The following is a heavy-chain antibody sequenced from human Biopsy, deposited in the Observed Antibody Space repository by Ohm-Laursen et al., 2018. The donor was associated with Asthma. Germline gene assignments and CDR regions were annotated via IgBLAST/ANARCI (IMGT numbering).Heavy chain of an antibody. CDR3: ARTFHFWSPYHAEHYQL. D-gene: IGHD3-3*02. CDR2: IKHDGTEK. J-gene: IGHJ1*01. V-gene: IGHV3-7*01. Sequence: LSLTCAVSGFTFGDYWMSWVRQVPGKGLEWVANIKHDGTEKNHVDSLKGRFTISRDNAKNSLYLQMNSLRAEDTAVYYCARTFHFWSPYHAEHYQLWGQGTLVTVSS. CDR1: GFTFGDYW.